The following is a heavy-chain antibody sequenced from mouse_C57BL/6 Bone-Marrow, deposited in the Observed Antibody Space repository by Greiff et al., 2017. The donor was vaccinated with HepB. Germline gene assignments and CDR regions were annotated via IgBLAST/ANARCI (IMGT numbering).Heavy chain of an antibody. CDR2: INPNYGTT. Sequence: QLQESGPELVKPGASVKISCKASGYSFTDYNMNWVNQSNGKSLEWIGVINPNYGTTSYNQKFKGKATLTVDQSSSTAYMQLNSLTSEDSAVYYCARGYYYGSSSPWYFDVWGTGTTVTVSS. CDR1: GYSFTDYN. CDR3: ARGYYYGSSSPWYFDV. D-gene: IGHD1-1*01. J-gene: IGHJ1*03. V-gene: IGHV1-39*01.